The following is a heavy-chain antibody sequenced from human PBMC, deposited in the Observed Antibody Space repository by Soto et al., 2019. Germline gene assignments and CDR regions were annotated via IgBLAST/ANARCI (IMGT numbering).Heavy chain of an antibody. CDR1: GCTFSSYG. CDR3: ARDGFVGFCSGLYYYYYYMDV. V-gene: IGHV3-33*01. Sequence: QVQVVESGGGVVQPGRCLRLSCAASGCTFSSYGMHWVRQAPGKGLEWVAVIWYDGSNKYYADSVKGRFTISRDNSKNTLYVQMNSLRAEDTAVYYCARDGFVGFCSGLYYYYYYMDVWGKGTTVTVSS. CDR2: IWYDGSNK. J-gene: IGHJ6*03. D-gene: IGHD3-3*01.